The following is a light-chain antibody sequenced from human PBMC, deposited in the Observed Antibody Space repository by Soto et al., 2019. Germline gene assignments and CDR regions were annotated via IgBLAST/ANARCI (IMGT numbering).Light chain of an antibody. J-gene: IGKJ4*01. Sequence: DIQMTQSPSSVSASVGDRVTITCRASRNIKTSLAWYQQRPGKGPELLIYDASTLQSGVPSRISGSGSGTEFTLTISRLQPEDFATFYCQQISSVPPPFGGGTKVAI. CDR2: DAS. V-gene: IGKV1-12*01. CDR3: QQISSVPPP. CDR1: RNIKTS.